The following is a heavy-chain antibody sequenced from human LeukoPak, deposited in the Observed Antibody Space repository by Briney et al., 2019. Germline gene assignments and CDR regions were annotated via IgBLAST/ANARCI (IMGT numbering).Heavy chain of an antibody. CDR3: ARDVYSSGWYDY. D-gene: IGHD6-19*01. CDR2: IYYSGST. J-gene: IGHJ4*02. Sequence: PSETLSLTCTVSGGSISSDYWSWIRQPPGKGLVWIGYIYYSGSTNYNPSLKSRVTISVDTSKNQFSLKLSSVTAADTAVYYCARDVYSSGWYDYWGQGTLVTVSS. CDR1: GGSISSDY. V-gene: IGHV4-59*01.